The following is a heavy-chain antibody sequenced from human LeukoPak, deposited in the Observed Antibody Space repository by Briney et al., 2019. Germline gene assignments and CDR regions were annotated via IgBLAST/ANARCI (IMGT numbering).Heavy chain of an antibody. CDR2: VKQDGSEK. D-gene: IGHD2-15*01. CDR1: GFTFSGYW. V-gene: IGHV3-7*03. CDR3: AKGLKSILNNAFDI. Sequence: PGGSLTLSCAASGFTFSGYWMSGVRQAPGKGLEWVANVKQDGSEKSYVDSVRGRFTISRDNAKNSLYLQLNSLRAEETAVYSCAKGLKSILNNAFDIWGQGTMVTVSS. J-gene: IGHJ3*02.